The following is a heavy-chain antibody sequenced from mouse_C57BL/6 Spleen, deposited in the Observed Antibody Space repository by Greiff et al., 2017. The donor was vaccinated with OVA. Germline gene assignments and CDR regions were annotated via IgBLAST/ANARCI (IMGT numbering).Heavy chain of an antibody. CDR1: GYTFTSYW. D-gene: IGHD2-3*01. J-gene: IGHJ4*01. V-gene: IGHV1-52*01. CDR3: ARHDGFAMDY. Sequence: QVQLQQPGAELVRPGSSVKLSCKASGYTFTSYWMHWVKQRPIQGLEWIGNIDPSDSETHYNQKFKDKATLTVDKSSSTAYMQLSSLTSEDSAVYFCARHDGFAMDYWGQGTSVTVSS. CDR2: IDPSDSET.